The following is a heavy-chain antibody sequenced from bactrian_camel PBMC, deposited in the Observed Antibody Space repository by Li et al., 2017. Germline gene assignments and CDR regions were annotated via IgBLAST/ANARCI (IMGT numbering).Heavy chain of an antibody. Sequence: QVQLVESGGGSVQAGGSLRLSCAVSRFAYCMGWFRQAPGKEREGVATIKMYFTTTYADSVKGRFTISKDNDKNTLDLQMNSLKPEDTAMYYCEADIAPKSGGSWYGDYTYWGQGTQVTVS. D-gene: IGHD6*01. V-gene: IGHV3S53*01. J-gene: IGHJ4*01. CDR3: EADIAPKSGGSWYGDYTY. CDR1: RFAYCM. CDR2: IKMYFTT.